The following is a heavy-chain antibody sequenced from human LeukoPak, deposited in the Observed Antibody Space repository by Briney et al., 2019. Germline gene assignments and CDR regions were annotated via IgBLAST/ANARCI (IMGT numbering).Heavy chain of an antibody. CDR1: GFTFSSYG. CDR3: AKDLEDTAMVPVYFDY. Sequence: GGSLRLSCAASGFTFSSYGMHWVRQAPGKGLEWVAVISYDGSNKYYADSVKGRFTISRDNSKNTLYLQMNSLRAEDTAVYYCAKDLEDTAMVPVYFDYWGQGTLVTVSS. D-gene: IGHD5-18*01. J-gene: IGHJ4*02. V-gene: IGHV3-30*18. CDR2: ISYDGSNK.